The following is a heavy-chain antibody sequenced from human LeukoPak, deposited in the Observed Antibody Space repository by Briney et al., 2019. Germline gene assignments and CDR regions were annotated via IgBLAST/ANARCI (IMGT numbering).Heavy chain of an antibody. CDR3: ARESFEEPGTMDH. CDR2: IYYSGST. J-gene: IGHJ4*02. D-gene: IGHD4/OR15-4a*01. V-gene: IGHV4-31*03. Sequence: NPSETLSLTCTVSGGSISSDGYYWNWIRRRPGKGLEWIGNIYYSGSTYYNPSLKSRVSISLDTSQNQCSLKITSVTAADTALYFCARESFEEPGTMDHWGQGTLVSVSS. CDR1: GGSISSDGYY.